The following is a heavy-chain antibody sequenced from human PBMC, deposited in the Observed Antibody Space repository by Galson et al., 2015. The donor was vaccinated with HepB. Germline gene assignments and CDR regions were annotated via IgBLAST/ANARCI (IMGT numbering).Heavy chain of an antibody. CDR3: ARAGGGNSRDYYYGMDV. CDR1: GGSISSYY. Sequence: LSLTCTVSGGSISSYYWSWIRQPPGKGLEWIGYIYYSGSTNYNPSLKSRVTISVDTSKNQFSLKLSSVTAADTAVYYCARAGGGNSRDYYYGMDVWGQGTTVTVSS. J-gene: IGHJ6*02. D-gene: IGHD4-23*01. CDR2: IYYSGST. V-gene: IGHV4-59*01.